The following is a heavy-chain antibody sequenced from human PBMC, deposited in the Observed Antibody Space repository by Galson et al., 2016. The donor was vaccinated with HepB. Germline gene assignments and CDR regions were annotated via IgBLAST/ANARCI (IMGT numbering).Heavy chain of an antibody. J-gene: IGHJ5*02. D-gene: IGHD6-13*01. Sequence: SLRLSCAASGLTFSYYGMHWVRQAPGKGLEWVTIISHDGSLKFYADSVKGRFTISRDNSKNTLYLQMNSLRVDDTAIYYCARADAAEGTNWFDPWGQGTLVTVSS. CDR2: ISHDGSLK. CDR1: GLTFSYYG. V-gene: IGHV3-30*03. CDR3: ARADAAEGTNWFDP.